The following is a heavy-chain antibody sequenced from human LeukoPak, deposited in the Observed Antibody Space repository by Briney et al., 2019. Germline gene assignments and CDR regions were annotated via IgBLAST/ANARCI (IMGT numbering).Heavy chain of an antibody. Sequence: GGSLRLSCAASGFTFSSYWMSWVRQAPGKGLEWVANIKQDGSEKYYVDSVKGRFTISRDNSKNTLSVQMNSLRAEDTALYYCAKSDHYYDSSGLDAFAFWGQGTMVTVSS. V-gene: IGHV3-7*03. CDR2: IKQDGSEK. J-gene: IGHJ3*01. CDR1: GFTFSSYW. D-gene: IGHD3-22*01. CDR3: AKSDHYYDSSGLDAFAF.